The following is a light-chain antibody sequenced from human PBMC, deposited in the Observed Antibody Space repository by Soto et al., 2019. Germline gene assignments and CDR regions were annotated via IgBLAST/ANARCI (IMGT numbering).Light chain of an antibody. CDR2: KAS. Sequence: DIQMTQSPSTLSASVGDRVTITCRASQTISSWLAWYQQKPGKAPKLLIYKASTLESGVPSRFSGSGSGTEFTLTISSLQPGDFATYYCQEYNSYSLTFGGGTKVEIK. V-gene: IGKV1-5*03. CDR3: QEYNSYSLT. CDR1: QTISSW. J-gene: IGKJ4*01.